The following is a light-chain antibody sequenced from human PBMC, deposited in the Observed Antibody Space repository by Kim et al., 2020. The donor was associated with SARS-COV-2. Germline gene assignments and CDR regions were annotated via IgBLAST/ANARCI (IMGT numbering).Light chain of an antibody. CDR2: GAS. CDR1: QSVTSNY. Sequence: LSPGESATLSCRAGQSVTSNYLAWYQQKPGQAPRLLIYGASSRATGIPDRFSGSGSGRDFSLIIRRLEPEDFAVYYCQQYVGSPTFGQGTKLEI. CDR3: QQYVGSPT. J-gene: IGKJ2*01. V-gene: IGKV3-20*01.